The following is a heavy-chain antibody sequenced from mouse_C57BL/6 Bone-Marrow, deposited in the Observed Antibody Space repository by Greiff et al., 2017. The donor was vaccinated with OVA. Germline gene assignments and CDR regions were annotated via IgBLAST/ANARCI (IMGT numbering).Heavy chain of an antibody. CDR3: ARSSTGTGDY. J-gene: IGHJ2*01. D-gene: IGHD4-1*02. Sequence: DVQLQESGGGLVQPGGSLSLSCAASGFTFTDYYMSWVRQPPGKALEWLGFIRNKANGYTTEYSASVKGRFTISRDNSQSILYLQMNALGAEDSATYYCARSSTGTGDYWGQGTTLTVSS. CDR1: GFTFTDYY. V-gene: IGHV7-3*01. CDR2: IRNKANGYTT.